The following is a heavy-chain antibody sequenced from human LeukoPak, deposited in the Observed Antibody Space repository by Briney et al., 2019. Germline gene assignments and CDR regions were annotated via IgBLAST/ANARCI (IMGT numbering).Heavy chain of an antibody. D-gene: IGHD6-19*01. CDR1: GYTFTNYG. V-gene: IGHV1-18*01. J-gene: IGHJ5*02. Sequence: ASVKVSCKASGYTFTNYGINWVRQAPGQGLEWMGWISTYNGNTNYAQQLLDRVTMTTDTSTSTAYMELRSLRADDTAVYYCARDSPAQWKRYSSGGKRWFDPWGQGTLVTVSS. CDR3: ARDSPAQWKRYSSGGKRWFDP. CDR2: ISTYNGNT.